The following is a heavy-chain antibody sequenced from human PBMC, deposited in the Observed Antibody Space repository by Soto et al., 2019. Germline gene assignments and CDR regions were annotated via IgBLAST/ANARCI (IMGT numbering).Heavy chain of an antibody. Sequence: QLQLQESGPGLVKPSETLSLTCTVSGGSISSSSYYWGWIRQPPGKGLEWIGSIYYSGSTYYNPSLKSRVTISVYTSKNQFSLKLSSVTAADTAVYYCARIVVPAASYFHFDYWGQGTLVTVSS. D-gene: IGHD2-2*01. CDR2: IYYSGST. CDR3: ARIVVPAASYFHFDY. CDR1: GGSISSSSYY. V-gene: IGHV4-39*01. J-gene: IGHJ4*02.